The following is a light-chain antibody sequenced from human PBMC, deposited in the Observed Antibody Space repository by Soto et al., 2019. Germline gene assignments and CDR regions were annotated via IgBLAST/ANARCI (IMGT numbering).Light chain of an antibody. CDR1: QTISSW. CDR3: KHYNSYSEA. Sequence: DIQMTQSPSTLSGSVGDRVTITCRASQTISSWLAWYQQKPGKAPKLLIYKASTLKSGVPSRFSGSGSGTEFTLTIRSLQPDDFATYYCKHYNSYSEAFDQGTKVELK. V-gene: IGKV1-5*03. CDR2: KAS. J-gene: IGKJ1*01.